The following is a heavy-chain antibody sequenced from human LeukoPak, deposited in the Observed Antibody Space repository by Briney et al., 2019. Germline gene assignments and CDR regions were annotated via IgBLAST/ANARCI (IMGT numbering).Heavy chain of an antibody. J-gene: IGHJ5*02. D-gene: IGHD6-13*01. CDR3: ARVGQQLVLRWFDP. CDR1: GYTFTSYA. Sequence: VASVKVSCKASGYTFTSYAMNWVRQAPGQGLEWMGWINTNTGNPTYAQGFTGRFVFSLDTSVSTAYLQISSLKAEDTAVYYCARVGQQLVLRWFDPWGQGTLVTVSS. V-gene: IGHV7-4-1*02. CDR2: INTNTGNP.